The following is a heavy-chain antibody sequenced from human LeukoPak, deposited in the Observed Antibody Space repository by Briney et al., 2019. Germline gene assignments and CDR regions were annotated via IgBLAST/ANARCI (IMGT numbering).Heavy chain of an antibody. V-gene: IGHV3-53*01. CDR2: IYSGGNT. Sequence: GGSLRLSCAASGFTVSSNYMSWVRQAPGKGLEWVSVIYSGGNTYYADSVKGRFTISRDNSKNTLYLLMNSLRAEDTAVYYCARDRRDWGSTDYFDYWGQGTLVTVSS. CDR3: ARDRRDWGSTDYFDY. CDR1: GFTVSSNY. J-gene: IGHJ4*02. D-gene: IGHD7-27*01.